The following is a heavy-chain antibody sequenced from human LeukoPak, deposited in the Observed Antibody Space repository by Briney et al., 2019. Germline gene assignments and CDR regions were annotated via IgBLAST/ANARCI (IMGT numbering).Heavy chain of an antibody. CDR2: IIPIFGTA. CDR1: GGTFSSYA. J-gene: IGHJ5*02. D-gene: IGHD6-19*01. Sequence: SVKVSCKASGGTFSSYAISWVRQAPGQGLEWMGGIIPIFGTANYAQKFQGRVTITTDESTSTAYMELSSLRSEDTAVYYCARLIAVARDNWFDPWGQGTLVTVSS. V-gene: IGHV1-69*05. CDR3: ARLIAVARDNWFDP.